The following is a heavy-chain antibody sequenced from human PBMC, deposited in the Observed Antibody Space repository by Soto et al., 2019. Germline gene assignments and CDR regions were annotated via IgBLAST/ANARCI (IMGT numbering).Heavy chain of an antibody. CDR3: TRGPRSTSTGTGAF. CDR2: INDDGIST. J-gene: IGHJ4*02. V-gene: IGHV3-74*01. Sequence: GSLRLSCSASGFTFSMDWMHWGRQVPGKGPEWVSRINDDGISTNYADSVKGRFNISRDNAKNTLYLQMNALRVEDTAVYYCTRGPRSTSTGTGAFWGQGTLVTVSS. CDR1: GFTFSMDW. D-gene: IGHD1-1*01.